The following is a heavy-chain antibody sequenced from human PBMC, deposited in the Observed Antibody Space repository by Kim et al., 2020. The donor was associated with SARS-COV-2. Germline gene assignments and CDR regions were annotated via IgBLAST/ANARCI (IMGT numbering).Heavy chain of an antibody. V-gene: IGHV4-4*07. J-gene: IGHJ4*02. Sequence: YTSGRTKYTPSLQSRVTRSVDMSKNQFSRKLSSVTAADTAVYYCASALGHWGQGTLVTVSS. D-gene: IGHD3-16*02. CDR3: ASALGH. CDR2: YTSGRT.